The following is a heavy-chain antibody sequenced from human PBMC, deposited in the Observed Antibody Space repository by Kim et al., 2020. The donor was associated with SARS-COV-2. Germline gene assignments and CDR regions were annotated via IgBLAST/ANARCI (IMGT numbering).Heavy chain of an antibody. CDR3: AREYCSSTSCYKSGFDP. CDR2: ISSSSSYI. J-gene: IGHJ5*02. CDR1: GFTFSSYS. V-gene: IGHV3-21*01. Sequence: GGSLRLSCAASGFTFSSYSMNWVRQAPGKGLEWVSSISSSSSYIYYADSVKGRFTISRDNAKNSLYLQMNSLRAEDTAVYYCAREYCSSTSCYKSGFDPWGQGTLVTVSS. D-gene: IGHD2-2*02.